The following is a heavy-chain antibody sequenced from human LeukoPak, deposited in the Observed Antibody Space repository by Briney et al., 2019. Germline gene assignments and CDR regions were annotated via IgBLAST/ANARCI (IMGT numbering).Heavy chain of an antibody. Sequence: SETLSLTCTVSSDSISDYYWSWIRQPPGKGLEWIGEINHSGSTNYNPSLKSRVTISVDTSKNQFSLKLSSVTAADTAVYYCARRRGSTSLAAPKPFDPWGQGTLVTVSS. CDR3: ARRRGSTSLAAPKPFDP. D-gene: IGHD5/OR15-5a*01. J-gene: IGHJ5*02. V-gene: IGHV4-34*01. CDR2: INHSGST. CDR1: SDSISDYY.